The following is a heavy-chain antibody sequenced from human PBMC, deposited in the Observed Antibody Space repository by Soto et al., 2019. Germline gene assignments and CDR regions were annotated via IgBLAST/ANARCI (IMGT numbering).Heavy chain of an antibody. D-gene: IGHD2-21*02. CDR1: GYTFTSYA. Sequence: QVQLVQSGAEEKKPGASVKVSCKASGYTFTSYAMHWVRQAPGQRLEWMGWINAGNGNTKYSQKFQGRVTITSDTYASRAYTEPSSLRAEDTAVYYCARRIVEVTDLDYWGQGTLVTVSS. J-gene: IGHJ4*02. CDR2: INAGNGNT. CDR3: ARRIVEVTDLDY. V-gene: IGHV1-3*05.